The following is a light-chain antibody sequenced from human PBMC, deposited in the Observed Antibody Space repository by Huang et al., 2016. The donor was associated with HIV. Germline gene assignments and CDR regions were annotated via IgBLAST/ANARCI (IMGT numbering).Light chain of an antibody. CDR1: QSILYSSTDKSY. J-gene: IGKJ3*01. V-gene: IGKV4-1*01. Sequence: DIVMTQSPDSLAVSLGERANINCKSSQSILYSSTDKSYLAWYHQKPGQPPKLLIYWASTRESGVPDRFSGSVSGTDFTLTISSLQAEDVAVYYCQQYYSSPFTFGPGTKVDIK. CDR3: QQYYSSPFT. CDR2: WAS.